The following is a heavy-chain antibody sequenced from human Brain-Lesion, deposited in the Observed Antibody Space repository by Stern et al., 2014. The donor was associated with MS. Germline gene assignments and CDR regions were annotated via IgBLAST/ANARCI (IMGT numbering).Heavy chain of an antibody. CDR3: ARGRDYFGP. CDR1: GLSFSDYW. V-gene: IGHV3-7*01. CDR2: IKQEGSEK. Sequence: EDQLVESGGGLAQPGGSLRLSCAASGLSFSDYWMSWVRQAPGKGLEWVAYIKQEGSEKYYLDSVKGRFTISRDNTKNSLSLQMNSLRAEDTAFYYCARGRDYFGPWGQGTLVTVSS. J-gene: IGHJ4*02.